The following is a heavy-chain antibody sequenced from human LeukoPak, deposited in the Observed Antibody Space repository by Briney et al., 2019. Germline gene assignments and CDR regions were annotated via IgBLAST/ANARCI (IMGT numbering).Heavy chain of an antibody. V-gene: IGHV4-59*01. CDR1: GASISDYY. CDR2: IYYSGST. J-gene: IGHJ2*01. Sequence: PSETLSLTCTVSGASISDYYWSWIRQPPGKGLEWIAFIYYSGSTSYNPSLKSRVTISMDTSQNPFSLNLRLSSVTAADTAIYYRARDHGAKGDWYFGLWGRGTLVTVSS. D-gene: IGHD4/OR15-4a*01. CDR3: ARDHGAKGDWYFGL.